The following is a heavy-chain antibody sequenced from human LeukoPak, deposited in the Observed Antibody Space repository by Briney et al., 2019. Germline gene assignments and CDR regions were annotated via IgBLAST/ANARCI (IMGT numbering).Heavy chain of an antibody. CDR1: GGSFSGYY. CDR2: IYYSGST. D-gene: IGHD3-10*01. Sequence: SETLSLTCAVYGGSFSGYYWSWIRQPPGKGLEWIGYIYYSGSTNYNPSLKSRVTISVDTSKNQFSLKLSSVTAADTAVYYCARARPSFTNLGSDYFDYWGQGTLVTVSS. J-gene: IGHJ4*02. CDR3: ARARPSFTNLGSDYFDY. V-gene: IGHV4-59*01.